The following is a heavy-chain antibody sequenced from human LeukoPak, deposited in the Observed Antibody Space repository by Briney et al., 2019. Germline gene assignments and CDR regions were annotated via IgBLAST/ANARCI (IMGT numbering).Heavy chain of an antibody. CDR2: IYYSGST. CDR3: ARGGYYDSSGYDAFDI. J-gene: IGHJ3*02. Sequence: SETLSLTCTVSGGSISSYYWSWIRQPPGKGLEWIGYIYYSGSTNYNPSLKSRVTISVDTSKNQFSLKLNSVTAADTAVHYCARGGYYDSSGYDAFDIWGQGTMVTVSS. V-gene: IGHV4-59*01. CDR1: GGSISSYY. D-gene: IGHD3-22*01.